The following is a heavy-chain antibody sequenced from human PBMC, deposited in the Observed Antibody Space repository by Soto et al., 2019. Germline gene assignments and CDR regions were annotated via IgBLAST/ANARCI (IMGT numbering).Heavy chain of an antibody. CDR3: ARGHGSDLYNWSDS. V-gene: IGHV3-21*01. CDR1: GCTCRAYS. CDR2: ISSSGGYI. J-gene: IGHJ5*01. Sequence: GLQRVWCAASGCTCRAYSGNRIRKNTGKGLQWVSCISSSGGYIYYADSVKGRFTISRDNARNSLYLQISSLRAEDTAVYFCARGHGSDLYNWSDSLGQRSLVTVTS.